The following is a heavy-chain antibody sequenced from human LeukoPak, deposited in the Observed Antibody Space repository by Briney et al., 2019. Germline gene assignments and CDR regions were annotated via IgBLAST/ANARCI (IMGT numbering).Heavy chain of an antibody. CDR2: MNPNSGNT. D-gene: IGHD6-19*01. J-gene: IGHJ6*02. V-gene: IGHV1-8*01. CDR3: ARESSSGWYGKYYYYGMDV. CDR1: GYAFTSYD. Sequence: ASVKVSCKASGYAFTSYDINWVRQATGQGPEWMGWMNPNSGNTGYAQKLQGRVTMTTDTSTSTAYMELRSLRSDDTAVYYCARESSSGWYGKYYYYGMDVWGQGTTVTVSS.